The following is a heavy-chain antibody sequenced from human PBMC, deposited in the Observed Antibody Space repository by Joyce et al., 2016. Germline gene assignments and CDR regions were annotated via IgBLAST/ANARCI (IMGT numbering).Heavy chain of an antibody. CDR1: GFTFSSYS. Sequence: EVQLVESGGGLVKPGGSLRLSCAASGFTFSSYSMSWIRQAPGKGLEWVSYLSSSSSYIKYTDSVKGRFTISRDNAKNSLYLQMNSLRVEDTAVYYCARSSYTNGIFEYWGQGTLVTVSS. D-gene: IGHD2-8*01. V-gene: IGHV3-21*01. J-gene: IGHJ4*02. CDR3: ARSSYTNGIFEY. CDR2: LSSSSSYI.